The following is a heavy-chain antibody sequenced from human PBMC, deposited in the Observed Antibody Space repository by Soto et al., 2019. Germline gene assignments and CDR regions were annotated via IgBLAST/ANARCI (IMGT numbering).Heavy chain of an antibody. V-gene: IGHV3-48*01. Sequence: EVQLVESGGGLVQPGGSLILSCAASGFTFSSYSMNWVRQAPGKGLEWVSYISSSSSTIYYADSVKGRFTISRYNAKNSLYLQMTSLRAEDTAVYYCARETQWLNWFDPWGNGTLVTVSS. J-gene: IGHJ5*02. CDR1: GFTFSSYS. CDR2: ISSSSSTI. D-gene: IGHD6-19*01. CDR3: ARETQWLNWFDP.